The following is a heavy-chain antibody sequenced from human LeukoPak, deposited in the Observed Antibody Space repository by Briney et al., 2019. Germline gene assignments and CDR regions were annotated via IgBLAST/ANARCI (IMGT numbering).Heavy chain of an antibody. D-gene: IGHD3-22*01. J-gene: IGHJ4*02. CDR3: AKRDSSGSYFFDY. V-gene: IGHV3-53*01. Sequence: PGGSLRLSCAASGSTVSSNYMSWVRQAPGKGLEWVSAIFGSSTYYADSVKGRFTISRDVSKSTLYLQMNSLRAEDTAVYYCAKRDSSGSYFFDYWGQGTLVSVSS. CDR2: IFGSST. CDR1: GSTVSSNY.